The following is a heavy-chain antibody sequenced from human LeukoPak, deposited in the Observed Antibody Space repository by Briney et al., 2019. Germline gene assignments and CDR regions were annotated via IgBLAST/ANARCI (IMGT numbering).Heavy chain of an antibody. CDR3: AELGITMIGGV. CDR1: GFTFSIYG. J-gene: IGHJ6*04. Sequence: GGTLRLSCAASGFTFSIYGMSWVRQAPGGGLEWVSAMSGSGGSTYYADSVKGRFTISRDNAKNSLYLQMNSLRAEDTAVYYCAELGITMIGGVWGKGTTVTISS. CDR2: MSGSGGST. D-gene: IGHD3-10*02. V-gene: IGHV3-23*01.